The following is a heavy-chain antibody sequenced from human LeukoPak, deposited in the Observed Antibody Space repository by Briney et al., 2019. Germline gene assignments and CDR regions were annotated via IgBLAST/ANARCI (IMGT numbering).Heavy chain of an antibody. CDR1: GFTFSSYS. Sequence: GGSLRLSCAASGFTFSSYSMNWVRQAPGKGLEWVSSISSSSYIYYADSVKGRFTISRDNAKNSLYLQMNSLRAEDTAVYYCARYYYDSSGARFDPWGQGTLVTVSS. CDR3: ARYYYDSSGARFDP. CDR2: ISSSSYI. D-gene: IGHD3-22*01. J-gene: IGHJ5*02. V-gene: IGHV3-21*01.